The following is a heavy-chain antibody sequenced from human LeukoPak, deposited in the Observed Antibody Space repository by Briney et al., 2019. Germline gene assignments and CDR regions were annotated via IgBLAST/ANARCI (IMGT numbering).Heavy chain of an antibody. V-gene: IGHV3-7*01. J-gene: IGHJ4*02. CDR2: IKQAGRET. CDR1: GFTFSSSW. Sequence: GGSLRLSCAASGFTFSSSWMSGVRQAPGKGLEWVANIKQAGRETNYVDSVKGRFTISRDNAKNSLYLQMNSLRAEDTAVYYCARPRVPDSWGQGTLVTVSS. CDR3: ARPRVPDS.